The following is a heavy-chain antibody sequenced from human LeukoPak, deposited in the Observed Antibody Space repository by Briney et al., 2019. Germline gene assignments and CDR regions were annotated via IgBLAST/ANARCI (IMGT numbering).Heavy chain of an antibody. CDR1: GGSFSGYY. CDR3: ARAPYSSGWSDAFDI. CDR2: INHSGST. V-gene: IGHV4-34*01. D-gene: IGHD6-19*01. J-gene: IGHJ3*02. Sequence: ETSETLSLTCAVYGGSFSGYYWSWIRQPPGKGLEWIGEINHSGSTDYNPSLKSRVTISVDMSKNQFSLKLSSVTAADTAVYYCARAPYSSGWSDAFDIWGQGTMVTVSS.